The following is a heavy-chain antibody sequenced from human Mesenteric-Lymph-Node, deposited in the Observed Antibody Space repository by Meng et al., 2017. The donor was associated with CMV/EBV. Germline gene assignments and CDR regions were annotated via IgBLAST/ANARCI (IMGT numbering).Heavy chain of an antibody. CDR1: GDSISSSTYY. V-gene: IGHV4-39*07. J-gene: IGHJ4*02. D-gene: IGHD2-8*01. CDR2: VYHSGST. CDR3: ARRSYCSNGICLYTTYSFHY. Sequence: GSLRLSCTVSGDSISSSTYYWGWIRQPPGKGLEWIGSVYHSGSTNYNPSLESRVSISVDKSNNHFSLQLSSVTAADTAVYHCARRSYCSNGICLYTTYSFHYWGPGTLVTVSS.